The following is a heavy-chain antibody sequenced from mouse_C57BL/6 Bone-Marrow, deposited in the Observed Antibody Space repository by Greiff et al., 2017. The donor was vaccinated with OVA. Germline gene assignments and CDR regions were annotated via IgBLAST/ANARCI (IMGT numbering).Heavy chain of an antibody. CDR3: ARGGPAY. CDR2: IDPSDSYT. Sequence: QVQLQQPGAELVRPGTSVKLSCKASGYTFTSYWMHWVKQRPGQGLEWIGVIDPSDSYTNYNQKLKGKATLTVDTSSSTAYMQLSSLTSEDSAVYYCARGGPAYWGQGTLVTVSA. V-gene: IGHV1-59*01. J-gene: IGHJ3*01. CDR1: GYTFTSYW.